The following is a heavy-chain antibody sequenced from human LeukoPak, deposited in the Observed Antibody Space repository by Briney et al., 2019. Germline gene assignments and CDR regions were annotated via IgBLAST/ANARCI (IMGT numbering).Heavy chain of an antibody. CDR3: ARVANYGDYPYYFDY. J-gene: IGHJ4*02. D-gene: IGHD4-17*01. V-gene: IGHV1-2*02. CDR2: INPNSGGT. Sequence: ASVKVSCKASGYTFTGYYTHWVRQAPGQGLEWMGWINPNSGGTNYAQKFQGRVTMTRDTSTSTIFMELSSLRSEDTAVYYCARVANYGDYPYYFDYWGQGTLVTVSS. CDR1: GYTFTGYY.